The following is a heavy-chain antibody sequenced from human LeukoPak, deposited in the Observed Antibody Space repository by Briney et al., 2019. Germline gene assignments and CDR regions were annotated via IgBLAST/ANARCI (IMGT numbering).Heavy chain of an antibody. J-gene: IGHJ4*02. CDR3: SRGVRVAVRGIMYYFDF. CDR1: GFTFGEYA. CDR2: IRSKRYTGTT. D-gene: IGHD2-15*01. V-gene: IGHV3-49*04. Sequence: GRSLTLSCRTSGFTFGEYALSWVRQAPGTGLEWVAFIRSKRYTGTTEYAASVKGGFTISRDDSESIAYLQMNSLKIEDRAVYFCSRGVRVAVRGIMYYFDFWGQGTLVTVS.